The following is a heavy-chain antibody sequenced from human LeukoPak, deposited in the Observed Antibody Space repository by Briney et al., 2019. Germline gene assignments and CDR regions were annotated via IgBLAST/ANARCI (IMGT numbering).Heavy chain of an antibody. D-gene: IGHD5-18*01. CDR1: GFTFSSYE. V-gene: IGHV3-48*03. J-gene: IGHJ4*02. CDR2: ISSSGSTI. Sequence: GGSLRLSCAASGFTFSSYEMNWVRQAPGKGLEWVSYISSSGSTIYYADSVKGRFTISRDNAKNSLYLQMNSLRAEDTAVYYCARVGHSYGLDYWGQGTLVTVSS. CDR3: ARVGHSYGLDY.